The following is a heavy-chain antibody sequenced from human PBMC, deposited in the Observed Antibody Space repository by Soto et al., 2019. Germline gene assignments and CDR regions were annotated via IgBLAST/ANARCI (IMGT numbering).Heavy chain of an antibody. J-gene: IGHJ4*02. V-gene: IGHV1-18*01. CDR2: IGGYKGNT. CDR3: ARDPEGYYDFPAI. CDR1: GYTFTNYG. Sequence: ASVKVSCKASGYTFTNYGVSWVRQAPGQGLEWMGWIGGYKGNTNYAQKLQGRVTMTTDTSTSTAYMELRSLRSDDTAVYYCARDPEGYYDFPAIWGQGTLVTVSS. D-gene: IGHD3-3*01.